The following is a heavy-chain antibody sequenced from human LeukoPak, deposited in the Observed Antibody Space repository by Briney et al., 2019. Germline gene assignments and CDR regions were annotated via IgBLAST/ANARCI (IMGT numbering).Heavy chain of an antibody. CDR1: GFTFSTYA. J-gene: IGHJ4*02. D-gene: IGHD5-18*01. CDR2: INSDGSST. V-gene: IGHV3-23*01. CDR3: AKAPRGTAMAHFDY. Sequence: GGSLRLSCAASGFTFSTYAMSWVRQAPGKGLEWVSAINSDGSSTYYGDSVKGRFTISRDNSKDTLLLQMNSLRAEDTAVYYCAKAPRGTAMAHFDYWGQGTLVTVSS.